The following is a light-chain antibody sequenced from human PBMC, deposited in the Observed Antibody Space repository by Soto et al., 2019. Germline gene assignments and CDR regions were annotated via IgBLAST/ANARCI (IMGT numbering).Light chain of an antibody. CDR3: QQSYRSPYP. V-gene: IGKV1-39*01. J-gene: IGKJ2*01. Sequence: IQMTQSPSSLSASVGDSVTATCRASQSINIYLNWYQQKPGKAPTLLIYGASSLQSGVPSRFTGGGSRTDFTLTISSLQPEDFATYYCQQSYRSPYPFGQGTKLEIK. CDR2: GAS. CDR1: QSINIY.